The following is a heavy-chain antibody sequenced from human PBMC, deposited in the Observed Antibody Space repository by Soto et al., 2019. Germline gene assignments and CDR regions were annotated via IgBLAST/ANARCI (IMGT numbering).Heavy chain of an antibody. Sequence: RRLSCAASGFTFASHAMNWVRQAPGKGLQWVSTITDSGGRTYYADSVKGRFTISRDNSKNTLSLQMNNLRAEDTAIYYCAKDLGSSSPNWFDPWGPGTLVTVSS. V-gene: IGHV3-23*01. CDR1: GFTFASHA. J-gene: IGHJ5*02. CDR2: ITDSGGRT. CDR3: AKDLGSSSPNWFDP. D-gene: IGHD6-6*01.